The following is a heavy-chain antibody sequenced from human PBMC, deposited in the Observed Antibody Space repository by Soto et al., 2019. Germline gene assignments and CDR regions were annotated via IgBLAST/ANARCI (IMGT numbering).Heavy chain of an antibody. CDR1: GYTFTSYA. Sequence: QVQLVQSGAEEKKPGASVKDSCKASGYTFTSYAMHWVRQAPGQRLEWMAWTNAGNGKTKYSQKFQGRVTITTDTSASTAYMELSSLRSGDTAVYYCARAWVVVTAPDYWGQGTLVTGSS. CDR2: TNAGNGKT. J-gene: IGHJ4*02. V-gene: IGHV1-3*05. D-gene: IGHD2-21*02. CDR3: ARAWVVVTAPDY.